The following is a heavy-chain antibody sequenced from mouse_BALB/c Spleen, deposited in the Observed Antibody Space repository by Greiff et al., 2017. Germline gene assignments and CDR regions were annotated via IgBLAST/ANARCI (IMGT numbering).Heavy chain of an antibody. Sequence: LVESGAELVRPGTSVKISCKASGYTFTNYWLGWVKQRPGHGLEWIGDIYPGGGYTNYNEKFKGKATLTADTSSSTAYMQLSSLTSEDSAVYFCATKIGSSFDYWGQGTTLTVSS. J-gene: IGHJ2*01. CDR1: GYTFTNYW. V-gene: IGHV1-63*02. CDR2: IYPGGGYT. CDR3: ATKIGSSFDY.